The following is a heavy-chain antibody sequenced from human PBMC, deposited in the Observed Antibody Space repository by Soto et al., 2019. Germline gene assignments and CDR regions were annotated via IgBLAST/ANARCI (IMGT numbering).Heavy chain of an antibody. D-gene: IGHD3-16*02. Sequence: ASVKVSCKDSGYTFTSYGISWVRQAPGQGLEWMGWISAYNGNTNYAQKLQGRVTMTTDTSTSTAYMELRSLRSDDTAVYYCARDRYYDYVWGSYRPPYYYGMDVWGQGTTVTVSS. J-gene: IGHJ6*02. CDR3: ARDRYYDYVWGSYRPPYYYGMDV. CDR2: ISAYNGNT. V-gene: IGHV1-18*01. CDR1: GYTFTSYG.